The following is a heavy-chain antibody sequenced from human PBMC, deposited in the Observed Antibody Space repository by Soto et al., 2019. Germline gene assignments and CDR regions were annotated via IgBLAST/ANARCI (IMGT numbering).Heavy chain of an antibody. D-gene: IGHD6-6*01. CDR2: ISSNGVGT. Sequence: EVQLAESGGGLAQPGGSLRLSCAASGFTLSGYAMDWVRQAPGKGLEYVSGISSNGVGTYYSNSVQGRFTISRDNSKNTVYLQMGSLRPEDMAVYYCARRARPDFYYMDVWGNGTTVTVS. V-gene: IGHV3-64*01. J-gene: IGHJ6*03. CDR1: GFTLSGYA. CDR3: ARRARPDFYYMDV.